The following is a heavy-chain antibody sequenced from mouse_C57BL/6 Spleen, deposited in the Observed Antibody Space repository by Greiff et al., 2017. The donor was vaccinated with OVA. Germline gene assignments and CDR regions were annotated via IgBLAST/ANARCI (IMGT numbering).Heavy chain of an antibody. CDR3: AGPSTTVPYYFDY. CDR1: GYTFTGYW. J-gene: IGHJ2*01. V-gene: IGHV1-9*01. Sequence: QVQLQQSGAELMKPGASVKLSCKATGYTFTGYWIAWVKQRPGHGLEWIGEILPGSGSTNYNEKFKGKATFTADTSSTTAYMQLSSLTTEDSAIYYCAGPSTTVPYYFDYWGQGTTLTVSS. CDR2: ILPGSGST. D-gene: IGHD1-1*01.